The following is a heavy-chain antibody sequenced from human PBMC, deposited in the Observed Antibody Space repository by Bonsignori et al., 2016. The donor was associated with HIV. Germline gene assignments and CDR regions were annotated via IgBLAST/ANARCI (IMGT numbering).Heavy chain of an antibody. V-gene: IGHV1-24*01. D-gene: IGHD6-13*01. CDR1: GYSLTELS. CDR2: FDPESGET. CDR3: ASIMYSKIHESEHYFDD. Sequence: QVHLVQSGAEVKKTGASVKVSCKVSGYSLTELSMNWVRQAPGKGLEWMGGFDPESGETLYAQKFQGRVTMTEDTSTDTTYMELSGLRSEDTAVYYCASIMYSKIHESEHYFDDWGQGTLITVSS. J-gene: IGHJ4*02.